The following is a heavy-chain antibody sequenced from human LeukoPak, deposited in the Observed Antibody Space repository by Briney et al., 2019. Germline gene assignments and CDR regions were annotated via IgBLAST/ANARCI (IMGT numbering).Heavy chain of an antibody. J-gene: IGHJ4*02. V-gene: IGHV3-15*01. Sequence: PGGSLRLSCAASGFTFSNAWMSWVRQAPGKGLEWVGRIKSKTDGGTTDYAAPVKGRFTISRDDSKNTLYLQMNSLKTEDTAVYYCTTDPGARQLWFILKVFDYWGQGTLVTVSS. CDR1: GFTFSNAW. CDR3: TTDPGARQLWFILKVFDY. CDR2: IKSKTDGGTT. D-gene: IGHD5-18*01.